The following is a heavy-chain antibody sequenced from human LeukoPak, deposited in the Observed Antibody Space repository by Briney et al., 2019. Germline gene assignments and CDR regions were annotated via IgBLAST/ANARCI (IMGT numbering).Heavy chain of an antibody. CDR1: GGSISSGGYS. D-gene: IGHD4-23*01. Sequence: PSETLSLTCAVSGGSISSGGYSWSWIRQPPGKGLEWIGYIYHSGSTYYNPSLKSRVTISVDRSKNQFSLKLSSVTAADTAVYYCASGTVVTPRSRWFWFDPWGQGTLVTVSS. CDR3: ASGTVVTPRSRWFWFDP. V-gene: IGHV4-30-2*01. J-gene: IGHJ5*02. CDR2: IYHSGST.